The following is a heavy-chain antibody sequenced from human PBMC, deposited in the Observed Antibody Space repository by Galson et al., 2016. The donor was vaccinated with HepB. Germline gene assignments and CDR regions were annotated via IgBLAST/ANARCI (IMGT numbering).Heavy chain of an antibody. CDR1: GDSVSSNSAA. D-gene: IGHD2/OR15-2a*01. V-gene: IGHV6-1*01. CDR3: ARVRCSTFRCQNWFDP. J-gene: IGHJ5*02. Sequence: CAISGDSVSSNSAAWTWIRQSPLRGLEWLGRTYYRSKWYNDYAVSVKSRISIHPDTSKNQFSLQLNSVTPEDTAVYYCARVRCSTFRCQNWFDPWGQGTLVPV. CDR2: TYYRSKWYN.